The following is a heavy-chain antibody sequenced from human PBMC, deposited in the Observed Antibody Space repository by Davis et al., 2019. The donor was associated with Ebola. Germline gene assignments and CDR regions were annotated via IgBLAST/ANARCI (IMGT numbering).Heavy chain of an antibody. Sequence: PGGSLRLSCAASGFTLRNAWMSRVRQAPGKGLEWVAKLKQDGSDKFYVDSVRGRFTISKDNAKNSLYLQMNSLRAEDTAVYYCAGRLRDWSFFDYCGQGTLVTVSS. CDR3: AGRLRDWSFFDY. V-gene: IGHV3-7*01. CDR1: GFTLRNAW. CDR2: LKQDGSDK. D-gene: IGHD3-9*01. J-gene: IGHJ4*02.